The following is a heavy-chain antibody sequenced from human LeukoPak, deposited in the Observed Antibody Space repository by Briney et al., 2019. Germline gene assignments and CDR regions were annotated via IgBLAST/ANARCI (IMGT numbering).Heavy chain of an antibody. J-gene: IGHJ4*02. Sequence: GGSLRLSCAASGFVFSEYEMNWVRPAPGKGLEWISDISSGSSTTYYADSVKGRFTISRDNTKNSLYLQMNRLRAEDTAVYYCARLWFGGPFDSWGQGILVTVSS. CDR3: ARLWFGGPFDS. V-gene: IGHV3-48*03. D-gene: IGHD3-10*01. CDR2: ISSGSSTT. CDR1: GFVFSEYE.